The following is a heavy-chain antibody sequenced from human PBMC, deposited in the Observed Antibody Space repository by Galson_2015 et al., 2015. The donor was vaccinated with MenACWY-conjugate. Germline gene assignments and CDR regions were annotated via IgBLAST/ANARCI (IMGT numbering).Heavy chain of an antibody. D-gene: IGHD6-19*01. V-gene: IGHV3-53*04. Sequence: SLRLSCAASGFTVSSNYMSWVRQAPGKGLEWVSVIYSGGSTYYADSVKGRFTISRHNSKNTLYLQMNSLRAEDTAVYYCASLPSRYSSGWYDYWGQGTLVTVSS. CDR3: ASLPSRYSSGWYDY. J-gene: IGHJ4*02. CDR1: GFTVSSNY. CDR2: IYSGGST.